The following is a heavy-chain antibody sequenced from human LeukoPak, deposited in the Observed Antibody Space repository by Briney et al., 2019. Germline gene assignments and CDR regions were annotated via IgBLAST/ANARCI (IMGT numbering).Heavy chain of an antibody. V-gene: IGHV4-38-2*01. J-gene: IGHJ5*02. CDR2: SYYSGST. CDR1: GYAISSGYY. D-gene: IGHD2-2*01. CDR3: ASGPIVVVPAEPYSWFDP. Sequence: KTSETLSLTCAVSGYAISSGYYWGWVGHPPRKGLDWIGRSYYSGSTDYNPSLKLRVTISVDTSQNKFSLKLSSVTAADTAVYYCASGPIVVVPAEPYSWFDPWGQGTLVTVSS.